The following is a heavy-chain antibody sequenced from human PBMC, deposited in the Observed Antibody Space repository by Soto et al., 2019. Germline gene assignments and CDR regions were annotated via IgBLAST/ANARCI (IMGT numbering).Heavy chain of an antibody. V-gene: IGHV3-7*03. CDR3: ATERELVVVAETPIHYSGMDA. CDR1: GFTFSSFW. CDR2: RNQDGSEK. J-gene: IGHJ6*02. Sequence: PGEFRRLSCAACGFTFSSFWMAWVRQAPGKGVGWVANRNQDGSEKYYGDSMKGRCSISREEARNSLYLEMNSLRAEDTAVYSCATERELVVVAETPIHYSGMDAWGQGTTVTVS. D-gene: IGHD2-15*01.